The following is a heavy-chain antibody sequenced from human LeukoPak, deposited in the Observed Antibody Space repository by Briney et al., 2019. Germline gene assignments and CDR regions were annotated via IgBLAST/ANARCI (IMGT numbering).Heavy chain of an antibody. V-gene: IGHV3-33*01. J-gene: IGHJ4*02. CDR2: IWYDGSNI. CDR3: ARARNDYDSNGFSLLDY. CDR1: GLSFSSHG. Sequence: GGSLRLSCAASGLSFSSHGMHWVRQAPGKGLEWVAVIWYDGSNIYYADCVKGRFTISRDKSKNTLYLQMNSLRAEDTALYYCARARNDYDSNGFSLLDYWGQGTLVTVSS. D-gene: IGHD3-22*01.